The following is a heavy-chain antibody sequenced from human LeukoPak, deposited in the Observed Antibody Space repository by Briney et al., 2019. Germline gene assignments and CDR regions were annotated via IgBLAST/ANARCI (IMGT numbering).Heavy chain of an antibody. V-gene: IGHV1-69*13. CDR3: ARDSEHCSSTSCYSQYVY. Sequence: ASVKVSCKASGGTFSSYAISWVRQAPGQGLEWMGGIIPIFGTANYAQKFQGRATITADESTSRAYMELSSLRSEDTAVYYCARDSEHCSSTSCYSQYVYWGQGTLVTVSS. J-gene: IGHJ4*02. CDR2: IIPIFGTA. CDR1: GGTFSSYA. D-gene: IGHD2-2*02.